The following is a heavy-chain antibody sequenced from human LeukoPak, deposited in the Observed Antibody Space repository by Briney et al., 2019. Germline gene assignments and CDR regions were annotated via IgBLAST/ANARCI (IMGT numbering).Heavy chain of an antibody. CDR1: GFTFSSNW. CDR2: INQDGSQR. CDR3: ARSPSTGTVDY. J-gene: IGHJ4*02. Sequence: GGSLRLSCAASGFTFSSNWMSWVRQAPGEGLEWVANINQDGSQRNYVDSVKGRFTMSRDNAENSLYLQMNSLRVEGTAVYYCARSPSTGTVDYWGQGTLVTVSS. V-gene: IGHV3-7*01. D-gene: IGHD1-1*01.